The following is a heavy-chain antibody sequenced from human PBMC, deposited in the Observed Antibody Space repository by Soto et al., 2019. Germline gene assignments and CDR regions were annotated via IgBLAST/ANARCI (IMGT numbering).Heavy chain of an antibody. CDR3: ARHNLQPYFFDY. V-gene: IGHV4-4*02. CDR2: IYHSGST. CDR1: GGSISSVNW. J-gene: IGHJ4*02. D-gene: IGHD1-1*01. Sequence: PSETLSLTCAVSGGSISSVNWWSWVRQPPGKGLEWIGEIYHSGSTNYNPSLKSRVTISVDKSKNQFSLKLSSVTAADTAVYYCARHNLQPYFFDYWGQGTLVTVSS.